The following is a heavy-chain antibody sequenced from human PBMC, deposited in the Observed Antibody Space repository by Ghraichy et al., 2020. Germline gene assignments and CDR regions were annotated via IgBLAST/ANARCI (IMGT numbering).Heavy chain of an antibody. D-gene: IGHD2-2*01. V-gene: IGHV1-69*13. CDR1: GGTFSSYA. Sequence: SVKVSCKASGGTFSSYAISWVRQAPGQGLEWMGGIIPIFGTANYAQKFQGRVTITADESTSTAYMELSSLRSEDTAVYYCASSNCSSTSCPWYYYGMDVWGQGTTITVSS. CDR3: ASSNCSSTSCPWYYYGMDV. CDR2: IIPIFGTA. J-gene: IGHJ6*02.